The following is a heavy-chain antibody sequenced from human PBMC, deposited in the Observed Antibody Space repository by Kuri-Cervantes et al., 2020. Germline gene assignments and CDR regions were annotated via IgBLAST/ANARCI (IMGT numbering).Heavy chain of an antibody. CDR3: ARGVSSWPFDY. Sequence: GSLRLSCAVYGGSFSGYYWSWIRQAPGKGLEWIGEINHSGSTNYNPSLKSRVTISVDTSKNQFSLKLSSVTAADTAVYYCARGVSSWPFDYWGQGTLVTVSS. V-gene: IGHV4-34*01. D-gene: IGHD6-13*01. J-gene: IGHJ4*02. CDR1: GGSFSGYY. CDR2: INHSGST.